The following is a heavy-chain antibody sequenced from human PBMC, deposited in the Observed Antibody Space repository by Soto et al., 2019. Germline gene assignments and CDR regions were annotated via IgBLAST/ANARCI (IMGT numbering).Heavy chain of an antibody. V-gene: IGHV1-18*01. Sequence: QIQLVQSGAEVKKPGASVKVSCKASGYTFTSYGISWVRQAPGQGLEWMGWISAYNGNTNYAQKLQGRVTMTTDTSTSTAYMELRSLRSDDTAVYYCARDRTFGITSTGTGWFDPWGQGTLVTVSS. CDR3: ARDRTFGITSTGTGWFDP. D-gene: IGHD6-13*01. CDR1: GYTFTSYG. J-gene: IGHJ5*02. CDR2: ISAYNGNT.